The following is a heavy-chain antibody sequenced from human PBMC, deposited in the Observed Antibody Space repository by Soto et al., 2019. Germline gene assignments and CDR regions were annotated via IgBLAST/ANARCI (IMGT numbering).Heavy chain of an antibody. V-gene: IGHV3-33*01. Sequence: QVQLVESGGGVVQPGRSLRLSCAASGFTFSSYGMHWVRQAPGKGLEWVASIWYDGSNKYYADSVKGRFTISRDNSKNTLFLQMNSLRAEDTAVYYCVGRGNQNWGDYWGQGTQVTVSS. CDR2: IWYDGSNK. CDR3: VGRGNQNWGDY. J-gene: IGHJ4*02. CDR1: GFTFSSYG. D-gene: IGHD7-27*01.